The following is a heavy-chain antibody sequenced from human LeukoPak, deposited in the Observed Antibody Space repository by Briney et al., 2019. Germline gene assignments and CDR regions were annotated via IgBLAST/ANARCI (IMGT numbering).Heavy chain of an antibody. Sequence: GGSLRLSCAASGFTFSDYYMSWIRQAPGKGLEWVSYISSSGGTMYYADSVKGRFTISRDNAKNSLYLQMNSLRAEDTAVYYCARGYCSGGSCYLRGQKQENWFDPWGQGTLVTVSS. CDR1: GFTFSDYY. V-gene: IGHV3-11*01. D-gene: IGHD2-15*01. J-gene: IGHJ5*02. CDR2: ISSSGGTM. CDR3: ARGYCSGGSCYLRGQKQENWFDP.